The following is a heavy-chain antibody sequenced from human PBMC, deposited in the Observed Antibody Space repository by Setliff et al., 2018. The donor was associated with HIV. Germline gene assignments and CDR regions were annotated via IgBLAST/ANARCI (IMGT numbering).Heavy chain of an antibody. Sequence: ASVKVSCKSSGYIFTDYYMHWVQQAPGEGLEWMGRVDPQDGETKYAEKFQGRVTITADTSTGTSVMELSSLKSEDTAVYYCATSGTYYYGSGTYHASAFWGQGTLGTVPQ. CDR3: ATSGTYYYGSGTYHASAF. J-gene: IGHJ4*02. D-gene: IGHD3-10*01. CDR2: VDPQDGET. CDR1: GYIFTDYY. V-gene: IGHV1-69-2*01.